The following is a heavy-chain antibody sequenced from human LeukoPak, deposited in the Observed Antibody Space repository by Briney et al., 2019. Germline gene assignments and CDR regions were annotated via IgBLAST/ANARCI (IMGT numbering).Heavy chain of an antibody. CDR1: GGSFSGYY. CDR2: INHSGST. J-gene: IGHJ4*02. Sequence: PSETLSLTCAVYGGSFSGYYWSWIRQPPGKGLEWIGEINHSGSTNYNPSLKSRVTISVDTSKNQFSLKLSSVTAADTAVYYCARAGPGTMVRRVKPPFDYWGQGTLVTVSS. D-gene: IGHD3-10*01. CDR3: ARAGPGTMVRRVKPPFDY. V-gene: IGHV4-34*01.